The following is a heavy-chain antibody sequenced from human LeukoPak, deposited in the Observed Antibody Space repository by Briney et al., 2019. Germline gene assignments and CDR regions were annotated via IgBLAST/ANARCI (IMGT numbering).Heavy chain of an antibody. D-gene: IGHD3-22*01. Sequence: SVKVSCKASGGTSSSYAISWVRQAPGQGLEWMGRIIPILGIANYAQKFQGRVTITADKSTSTAYMELSSPRSEDTAVYYCARAHYYDSSGYRPLLDYWGQGTLVTVSS. V-gene: IGHV1-69*04. CDR2: IIPILGIA. CDR3: ARAHYYDSSGYRPLLDY. CDR1: GGTSSSYA. J-gene: IGHJ4*02.